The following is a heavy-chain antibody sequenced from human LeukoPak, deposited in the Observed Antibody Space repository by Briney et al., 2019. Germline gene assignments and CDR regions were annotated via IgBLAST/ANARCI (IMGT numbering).Heavy chain of an antibody. CDR1: GFTFSNYW. CDR3: ASASSHRIAAGGDY. Sequence: GGSLRLSCAVSGFTFSNYWMHWVRQAPGKGLVWVSRINSDGSSRNYADSVKGRFTISRDNAKNTLYLQMNSLRAEDTAVYYCASASSHRIAAGGDYWGQGTLVTVSS. J-gene: IGHJ4*02. D-gene: IGHD6-13*01. CDR2: INSDGSSR. V-gene: IGHV3-74*01.